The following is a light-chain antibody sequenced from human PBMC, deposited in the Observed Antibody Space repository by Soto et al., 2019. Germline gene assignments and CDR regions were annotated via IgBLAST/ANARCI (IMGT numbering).Light chain of an antibody. V-gene: IGKV3-15*01. Sequence: MTQSPGTLSVSPGERVTLSCSAIQSVSSNLAWYQQRPGQAPRLLIYSVSSRDTDIPARFSGGGSGTEFTLTINSLQTEDFAVYYCQQYNVWPQTFGQGTKVDIK. CDR2: SVS. J-gene: IGKJ1*01. CDR3: QQYNVWPQT. CDR1: QSVSSN.